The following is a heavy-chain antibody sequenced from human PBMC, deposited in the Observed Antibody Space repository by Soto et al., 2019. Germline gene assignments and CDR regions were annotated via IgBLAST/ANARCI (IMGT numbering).Heavy chain of an antibody. Sequence: GASVKVSCKASRYTFTSYDMNWVRQATEQGLEWMGWMNPNSGNTGYAQKFQGRVTMTRNTSISTAYMELSSLRSEDTDVYYCERGIPIWGPAAGIYYYYYGMDVWGQGTTVTVSS. J-gene: IGHJ6*02. CDR3: ERGIPIWGPAAGIYYYYYGMDV. D-gene: IGHD6-13*01. V-gene: IGHV1-8*01. CDR2: MNPNSGNT. CDR1: RYTFTSYD.